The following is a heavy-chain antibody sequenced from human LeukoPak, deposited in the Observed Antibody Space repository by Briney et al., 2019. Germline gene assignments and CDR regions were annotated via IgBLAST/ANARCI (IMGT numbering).Heavy chain of an antibody. V-gene: IGHV3-23*01. J-gene: IGHJ4*02. CDR1: GFTFSSYA. CDR2: ISGSGGST. CDR3: AKDRIAVAGTNYDY. Sequence: GGSLTLFYAASGFTFSSYAMSWVRQAAGKGLEWLSDISGSGGSTYYADSVTGRFTISRDNSKNTLYLQMNRLRAEDTAVYYCAKDRIAVAGTNYDYWGQGTLVTVSS. D-gene: IGHD6-19*01.